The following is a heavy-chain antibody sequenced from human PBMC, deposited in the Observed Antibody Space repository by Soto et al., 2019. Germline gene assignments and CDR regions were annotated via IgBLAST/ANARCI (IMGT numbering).Heavy chain of an antibody. CDR1: GFTFSSYA. CDR3: AKDLSWYDFWSGYSN. D-gene: IGHD3-3*01. V-gene: IGHV3-23*01. CDR2: ISGSGGST. Sequence: GGSLRLSCAASGFTFSSYAMSWVRQAPGKGLEWVSAISGSGGSTYYADSVKGRSTISRDNSKNTLYLQMNSLRAEDTAVYYCAKDLSWYDFWSGYSNWGQGTLVTVSS. J-gene: IGHJ4*02.